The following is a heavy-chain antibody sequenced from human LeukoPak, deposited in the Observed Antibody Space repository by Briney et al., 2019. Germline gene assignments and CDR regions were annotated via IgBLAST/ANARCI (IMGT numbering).Heavy chain of an antibody. Sequence: GSLRLSCAASGFTFSSFEMNWVRQAPGKGLEWVSYISSSGNTIYYADSVKGRFTISRDNAKNTLYLQMNSLRAEDTALYYCARDQDAYSSGWYGVFDFWGQGSLVTVSS. CDR3: ARDQDAYSSGWYGVFDF. V-gene: IGHV3-48*03. CDR2: ISSSGNTI. D-gene: IGHD6-19*01. CDR1: GFTFSSFE. J-gene: IGHJ4*02.